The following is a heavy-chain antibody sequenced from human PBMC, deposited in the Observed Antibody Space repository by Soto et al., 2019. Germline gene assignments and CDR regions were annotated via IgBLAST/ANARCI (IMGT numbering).Heavy chain of an antibody. CDR2: IYHGGTT. D-gene: IGHD3-3*01. CDR3: ARSRGNYDFWINPPYGMDV. CDR1: GGFISSGDSS. V-gene: IGHV4-30-2*01. Sequence: NPSETLSLTCAVSGGFISSGDSSWSWIRQPPGRGLEWIGHIYHGGTTFYNPSLKSRVAISVDTSKNQFSLKLSSVTAADTAVYYCARSRGNYDFWINPPYGMDVWGQGTTVTVSS. J-gene: IGHJ6*02.